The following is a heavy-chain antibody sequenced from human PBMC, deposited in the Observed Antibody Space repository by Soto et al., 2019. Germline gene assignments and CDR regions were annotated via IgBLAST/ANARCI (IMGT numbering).Heavy chain of an antibody. V-gene: IGHV3-11*01. CDR1: GFTFSDFS. D-gene: IGHD6-6*01. CDR3: AKASRSRWFDP. Sequence: QVQLEESGGGLVKPGGSLRLSCAGSGFTFSDFSMSWIRQAPGKGLEWVSYISSTGGTTYYADSVKGRFTTSRDNANNSLYLQMNSLRHDDTAVYYCAKASRSRWFDPWGQGTLVTVSS. CDR2: ISSTGGTT. J-gene: IGHJ5*02.